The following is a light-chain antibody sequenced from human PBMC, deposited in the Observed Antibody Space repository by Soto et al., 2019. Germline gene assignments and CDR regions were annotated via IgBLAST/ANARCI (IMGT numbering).Light chain of an antibody. CDR3: QQYNSYPWT. Sequence: DIQMTQSPSTLSASVGDRVTITCRASQSISSWLAWYQQKPGKTPKVLIYKASSLESGVPSRFSGSGSGTEFILTISRRQPDDFATYYFQQYNSYPWTFGQGTKVEIK. J-gene: IGKJ1*01. CDR2: KAS. CDR1: QSISSW. V-gene: IGKV1-5*03.